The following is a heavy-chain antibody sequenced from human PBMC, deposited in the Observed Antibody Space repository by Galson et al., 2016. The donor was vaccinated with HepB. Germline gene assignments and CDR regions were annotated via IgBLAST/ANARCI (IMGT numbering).Heavy chain of an antibody. J-gene: IGHJ6*03. V-gene: IGHV3-23*01. CDR1: GFTFNNYG. D-gene: IGHD2-2*01. Sequence: SLRLSCAASGFTFNNYGMTWVRQAPGKGLEVVSSISRSGDSTDYADSVKGRFTISRDNSKNTLSLQMNSLRAEDTAVFYCVTGSTAPAVWGKGTTVTVSS. CDR2: ISRSGDST. CDR3: VTGSTAPAV.